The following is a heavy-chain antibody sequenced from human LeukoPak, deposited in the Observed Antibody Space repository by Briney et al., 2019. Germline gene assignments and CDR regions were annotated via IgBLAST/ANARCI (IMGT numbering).Heavy chain of an antibody. Sequence: SETLSLTCTVSGGSISSYYWSWIRQPAGKGLEWIGRIYTSGSTNYNPSLKSRVTMSVDTSKNQFSLKLSSVTAADTAVYYCARGNMVRGSGRSIYYMDVWGKGTTVTVSS. CDR1: GGSISSYY. CDR3: ARGNMVRGSGRSIYYMDV. V-gene: IGHV4-4*07. CDR2: IYTSGST. J-gene: IGHJ6*03. D-gene: IGHD3-10*01.